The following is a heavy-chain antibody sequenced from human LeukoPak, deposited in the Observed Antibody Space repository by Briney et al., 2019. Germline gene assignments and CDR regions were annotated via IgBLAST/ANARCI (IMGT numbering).Heavy chain of an antibody. J-gene: IGHJ4*02. CDR2: IGHFAGDI. CDR1: GFTFKSAS. D-gene: IGHD5-24*01. CDR3: ARALLVRNGYNYSPNYFDY. Sequence: GGSLRLSCVATGFTFKSASMSWVRQAPGKGLEWVAFIGHFAGDIFYADSVKGRFNISRDDAKDSVYLQMNSLRVDDTAVYFCARALLVRNGYNYSPNYFDYWGQGTLVTVSS. V-gene: IGHV3-21*01.